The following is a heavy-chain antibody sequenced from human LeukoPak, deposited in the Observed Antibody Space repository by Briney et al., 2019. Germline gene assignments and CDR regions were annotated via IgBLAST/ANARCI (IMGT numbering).Heavy chain of an antibody. J-gene: IGHJ3*02. CDR1: GFTFSSYG. V-gene: IGHV3-33*06. CDR2: IWFEGNNK. CDR3: VKERGPFDAFDI. Sequence: QSGGSLRLSCAASGFTFSSYGMPWVRKSPGKGWEWVAVIWFEGNNKFYADSVKGRFTFSRDNSRNTLSLQMNSLRAEDTAVYYCVKERGPFDAFDIWGQGTMVTVSS.